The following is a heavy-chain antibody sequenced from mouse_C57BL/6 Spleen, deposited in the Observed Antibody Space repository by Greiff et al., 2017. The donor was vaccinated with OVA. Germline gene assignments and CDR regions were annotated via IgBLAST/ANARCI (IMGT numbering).Heavy chain of an antibody. Sequence: VQLKQSGPELVKPGASVKIPCKASGYTFTDYNMDWVKQSHGKSLEWIGDINPNNGGTIYNQKFKGKATLTVDKSSSTAYMELRSLTSEDTAVYYCARGATVSRYYAMDYWGQGTSVTVSS. J-gene: IGHJ4*01. D-gene: IGHD1-1*01. CDR3: ARGATVSRYYAMDY. CDR2: INPNNGGT. CDR1: GYTFTDYN. V-gene: IGHV1-18*01.